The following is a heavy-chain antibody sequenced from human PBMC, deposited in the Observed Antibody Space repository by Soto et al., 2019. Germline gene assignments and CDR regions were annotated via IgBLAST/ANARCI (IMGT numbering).Heavy chain of an antibody. CDR2: ISAYNGNT. V-gene: IGHV1-18*04. CDR1: GYTFTGYY. D-gene: IGHD3-22*01. J-gene: IGHJ6*02. CDR3: ARDSGQYYYDSSGYYYNPSYYYGMDV. Sequence: ASVKVSCKASGYTFTGYYMHWVRQAPGQGLEWMGWISAYNGNTNYAQKLQGRVTMTTDTSTSTAYMELRSLRSDDTAVYYCARDSGQYYYDSSGYYYNPSYYYGMDVWGQGTTVTVSS.